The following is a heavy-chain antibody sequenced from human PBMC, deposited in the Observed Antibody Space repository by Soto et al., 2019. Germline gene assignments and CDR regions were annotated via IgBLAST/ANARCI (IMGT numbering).Heavy chain of an antibody. D-gene: IGHD2-2*01. Sequence: SETLSLTCTVAGGSISSFYWSWIRQPPGKGLEWIGYIYYTGITDYNPSLKSRVTMSVDTSENQFSLRLSSVTTADTAVYYCARGSCLGSTSCYSIDYWGQGTLVTVS. CDR3: ARGSCLGSTSCYSIDY. V-gene: IGHV4-59*01. CDR2: IYYTGIT. CDR1: GGSISSFY. J-gene: IGHJ4*02.